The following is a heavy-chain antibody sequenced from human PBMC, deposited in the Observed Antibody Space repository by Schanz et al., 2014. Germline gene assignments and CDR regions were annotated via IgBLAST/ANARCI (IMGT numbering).Heavy chain of an antibody. CDR1: GFTFTNYA. Sequence: EVQLLESGGGLVQPGGSLRLSCAASGFTFTNYAMTWVRQAPGKGLEWVSGISGSGGSTYDADSVKGRFTISRDNTRNSLYLQMNSLRVDDTAVCYCAKHVRSLTGNDYWGQGTLVTVSS. CDR2: ISGSGGST. D-gene: IGHD3-9*01. CDR3: AKHVRSLTGNDY. V-gene: IGHV3-23*01. J-gene: IGHJ4*02.